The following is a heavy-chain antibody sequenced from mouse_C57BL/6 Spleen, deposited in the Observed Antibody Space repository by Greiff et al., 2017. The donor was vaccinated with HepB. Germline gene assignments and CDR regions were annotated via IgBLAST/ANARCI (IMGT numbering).Heavy chain of an antibody. CDR1: GFNIKDDY. CDR2: IDPENGDT. Sequence: VQLQQSGAELVRPGASVKLSCTASGFNIKDDYMHWVKQRPEQGLEWIGWIDPENGDTEYASKFQGKATITADTSSNTAYLQLSSLTSEDTAVYYCTTEYYGSWFAYRGQGTLVTVSA. D-gene: IGHD1-1*02. V-gene: IGHV14-4*01. J-gene: IGHJ3*01. CDR3: TTEYYGSWFAY.